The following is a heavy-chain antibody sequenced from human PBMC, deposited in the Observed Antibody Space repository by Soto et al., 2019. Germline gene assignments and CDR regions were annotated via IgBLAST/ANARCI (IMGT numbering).Heavy chain of an antibody. CDR2: INSDGSST. CDR3: ARHYYDSSGYDDAFDI. D-gene: IGHD3-22*01. J-gene: IGHJ3*02. V-gene: IGHV3-74*01. Sequence: GGSLRLSCAASGFTFSSYSMNWVRQAPGKGLEWVSRINSDGSSTSYADSVKGRFTISRDNAKNTLYLQMNSLRAEDTAVYYCARHYYDSSGYDDAFDIWGQGTMVTVSS. CDR1: GFTFSSYS.